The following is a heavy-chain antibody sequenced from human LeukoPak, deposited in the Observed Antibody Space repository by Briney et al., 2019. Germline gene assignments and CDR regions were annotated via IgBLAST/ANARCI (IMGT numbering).Heavy chain of an antibody. CDR3: ARRAGTNFYYYYMDV. J-gene: IGHJ6*03. CDR1: GGSISSYY. V-gene: IGHV4-4*07. CDR2: IYTSGST. D-gene: IGHD6-13*01. Sequence: SETLSLTCTVSGGSISSYYWSWIRQPAGKGLEWIGRIYTSGSTYYNPSLKSRVTISIDTSKNQFSLKLNSVTAADTAVYYCARRAGTNFYYYYMDVWGKGTTVTVSS.